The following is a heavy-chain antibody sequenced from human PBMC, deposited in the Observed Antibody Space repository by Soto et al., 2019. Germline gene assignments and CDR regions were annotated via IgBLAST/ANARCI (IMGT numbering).Heavy chain of an antibody. V-gene: IGHV3-74*01. CDR2: INSDGSST. J-gene: IGHJ6*02. Sequence: PVGSLRLSCAASEFTLSSYWMHWVRQAPGKGLVWVSRINSDGSSTSYADSVKGRFTISRDNAKNTLYLQMNSLRAEDTAVYYCARDQRYYDSSTYYYVYYYGMDVWGQGTTVTVSS. CDR1: EFTLSSYW. CDR3: ARDQRYYDSSTYYYVYYYGMDV. D-gene: IGHD3-22*01.